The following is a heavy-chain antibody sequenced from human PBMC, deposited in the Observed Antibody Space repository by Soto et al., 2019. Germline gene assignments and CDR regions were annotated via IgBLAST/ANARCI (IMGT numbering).Heavy chain of an antibody. CDR2: IHHSGST. V-gene: IGHV4-59*01. Sequence: ETLSLTLALPCRPITTYDLSLARPPPGKGLEWIGNIHHSGSTNYNPALNSRVTISIDTSKNKLSLWLNSVTAADTAVSFCARVVDCRYGICCFWFDSW. CDR3: ARVVDCRYGICCFWFDS. D-gene: IGHD2-15*01. CDR1: CRPITTYD. J-gene: IGHJ5*01.